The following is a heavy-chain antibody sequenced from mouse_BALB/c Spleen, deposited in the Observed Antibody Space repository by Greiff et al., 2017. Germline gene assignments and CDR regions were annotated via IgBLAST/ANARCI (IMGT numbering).Heavy chain of an antibody. CDR1: GFTFSSYA. D-gene: IGHD1-2*01. CDR3: ASYCGYYAMDD. Sequence: EVKLVESGGGLVKPGGSLKLSCAASGFTFSSYAMSWVRQTPEKRLEWVASISSGGSTYYPDSVKGRFTISRDNARNILYLQMSSLRSEDTAMYYCASYCGYYAMDDWGQGTSVTVSS. V-gene: IGHV5-6-5*01. J-gene: IGHJ4*01. CDR2: ISSGGST.